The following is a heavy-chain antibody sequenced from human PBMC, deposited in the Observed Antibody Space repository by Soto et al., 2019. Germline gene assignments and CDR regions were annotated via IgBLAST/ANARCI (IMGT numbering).Heavy chain of an antibody. CDR2: INPNSGGT. CDR3: ARDPNIVLMVYANWFDP. Sequence: ASVKVSCKASGYTFTGYYMHWVRQAPGQGLEWMGWINPNSGGTDYAQKFQGRVTMTRDTSISTAYMELSRLRSDDTAVYYCARDPNIVLMVYANWFDPWGQGTLVTVSS. D-gene: IGHD2-8*01. J-gene: IGHJ5*02. V-gene: IGHV1-2*02. CDR1: GYTFTGYY.